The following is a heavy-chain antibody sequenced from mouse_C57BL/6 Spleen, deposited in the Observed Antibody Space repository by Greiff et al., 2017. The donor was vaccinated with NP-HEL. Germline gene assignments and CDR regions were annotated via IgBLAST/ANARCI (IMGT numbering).Heavy chain of an antibody. D-gene: IGHD1-1*01. Sequence: QVQLQQSGAELVKPGASVKLSCKASGYTFTSYWMHWVKQRPGQGLEWIGMIHPNSGSTNYNEKFKSKATLTVDKSSSTAYMQLSSLTSEDSAVYYCARSVYYGSSRPSVWGTGTTVTVSS. V-gene: IGHV1-64*01. CDR1: GYTFTSYW. CDR2: IHPNSGST. J-gene: IGHJ1*03. CDR3: ARSVYYGSSRPSV.